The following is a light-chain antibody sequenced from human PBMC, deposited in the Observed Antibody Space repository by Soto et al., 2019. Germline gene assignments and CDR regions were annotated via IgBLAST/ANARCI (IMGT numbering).Light chain of an antibody. V-gene: IGLV2-8*01. CDR3: KSYAGSNTYV. J-gene: IGLJ1*01. Sequence: QSALTQPPSASGSPGQSVTISCTGTKNDIGVYDFVSWYQHHPGKAPRLIIYEVVQRPSGVPDRFSGSKSGNTASLTVSGLQAAHEAAYFCKSYAGSNTYVFGSGTKVTVL. CDR2: EVV. CDR1: KNDIGVYDF.